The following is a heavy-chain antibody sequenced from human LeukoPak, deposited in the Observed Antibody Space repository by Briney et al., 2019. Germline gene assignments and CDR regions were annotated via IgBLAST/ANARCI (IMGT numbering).Heavy chain of an antibody. CDR3: AGCTSDYYGSGSCPLDY. J-gene: IGHJ4*02. V-gene: IGHV3-43*01. D-gene: IGHD3-10*01. Sequence: SGGSLRLSCAASGFTFDDYTMHWVRQAPGKGLEWVSLISWDGGSTYYADSVKGRFTISRDNSKNSLYLQMNSLRTEDTALYYCAGCTSDYYGSGSCPLDYWGQGTLVTVS. CDR2: ISWDGGST. CDR1: GFTFDDYT.